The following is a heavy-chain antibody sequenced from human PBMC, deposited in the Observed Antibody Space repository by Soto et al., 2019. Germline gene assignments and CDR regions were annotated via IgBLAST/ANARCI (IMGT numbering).Heavy chain of an antibody. V-gene: IGHV4-61*01. Sequence: QLRVQESGPGLVKPSETVSLTCTVSGGSVSSGSYFWNWIRQPPGKGLEWIGYIYYSGNAKYNASLKSPVTISLDTFKTHVSLTLSSVTAADTAISYCARDGYSDSGGRPYFDFWGQGTLVTVSS. CDR1: GGSVSSGSYF. CDR3: ARDGYSDSGGRPYFDF. J-gene: IGHJ4*02. CDR2: IYYSGNA. D-gene: IGHD3-22*01.